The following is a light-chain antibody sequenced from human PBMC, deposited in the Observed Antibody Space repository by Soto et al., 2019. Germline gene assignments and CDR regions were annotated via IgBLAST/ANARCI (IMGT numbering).Light chain of an antibody. CDR1: SSNLGAGYD. V-gene: IGLV1-40*01. J-gene: IGLJ2*01. CDR3: QSYDNRLSAPV. Sequence: QSVLTQPPSVSGAPGQRVLISCTGSSSNLGAGYDVHWYQQRPGTAPKVLMYGNTRGPSGVPDRISGSKSGTSASLVITGLQAEDEADYYCQSYDNRLSAPVFGGGTKLTVL. CDR2: GNT.